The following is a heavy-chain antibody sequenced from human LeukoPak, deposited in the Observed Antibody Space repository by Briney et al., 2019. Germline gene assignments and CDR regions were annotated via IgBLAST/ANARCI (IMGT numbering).Heavy chain of an antibody. CDR1: GGSISSGSYY. J-gene: IGHJ4*02. Sequence: SETLSLTCTVSGGSISSGSYYWSWIRQPAGKGLEWIGRIYTSGGTNYNPSLKSRVTISVDTSKNQFSLKLSSVTAADTAVYYCARYCGGDCYSYYFDYWGQGTLVTVSS. V-gene: IGHV4-61*02. CDR2: IYTSGGT. D-gene: IGHD2-21*02. CDR3: ARYCGGDCYSYYFDY.